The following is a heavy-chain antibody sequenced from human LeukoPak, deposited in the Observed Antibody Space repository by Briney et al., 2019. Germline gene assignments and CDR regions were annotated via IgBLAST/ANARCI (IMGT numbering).Heavy chain of an antibody. D-gene: IGHD6-13*01. CDR2: ISYDGSNK. CDR1: GFTFSSYA. J-gene: IGHJ4*02. V-gene: IGHV3-30-3*01. CDR3: ARDRLIAAAGGDY. Sequence: PGRSLRLSCAASGFTFSSYAMHWVRQAPGKGLEWEAVISYDGSNKYYADSVKGRFTISRDNSKNTLYLQMNSLRAEDTAVYYCARDRLIAAAGGDYWGQGTLVTVSS.